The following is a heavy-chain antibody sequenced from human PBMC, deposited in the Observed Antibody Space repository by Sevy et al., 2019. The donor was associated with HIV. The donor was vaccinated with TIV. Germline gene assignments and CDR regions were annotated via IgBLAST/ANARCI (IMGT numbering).Heavy chain of an antibody. J-gene: IGHJ6*02. CDR3: ARDRDDYASGRRHPYYYYHGMDV. D-gene: IGHD3-10*01. CDR2: LWWRESYI. Sequence: GSPRLPRGGSEINFNGRFFTWVRQASGEGLEWGSSLWWRESYINYADSVKGRFTISRDKAKNSMFLQMKSLRPEDTAVYYCARDRDDYASGRRHPYYYYHGMDVWGQGTTVTVSS. V-gene: IGHV3-21*01. CDR1: EINFNGRF.